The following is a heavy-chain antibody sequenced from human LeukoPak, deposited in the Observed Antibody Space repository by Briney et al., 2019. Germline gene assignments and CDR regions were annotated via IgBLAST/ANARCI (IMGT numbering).Heavy chain of an antibody. D-gene: IGHD3-10*01. V-gene: IGHV4-39*01. Sequence: SETLSLTCTVSGGSISSSSYYWGWIRQPPGKGLEWIGSIYYSGSTYYNPSLKSRVTISVDTSKNQFSLKLNSVTAADTAVYYCARVPYASGSPRFDPWGHGTLVTVSS. CDR2: IYYSGST. CDR1: GGSISSSSYY. J-gene: IGHJ5*02. CDR3: ARVPYASGSPRFDP.